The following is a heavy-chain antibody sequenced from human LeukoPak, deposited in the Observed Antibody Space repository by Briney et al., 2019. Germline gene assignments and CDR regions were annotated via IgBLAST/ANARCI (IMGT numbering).Heavy chain of an antibody. J-gene: IGHJ4*02. CDR3: ARDRIKSGSYYFDY. Sequence: GGALRLSCAASAFTFSDYSMNWVRQAPGKGLEWISYISGRSSTIYYADSVKGRFTISRDNAKNSMYLQMNSLRAEDTAVYYCARDRIKSGSYYFDYWGQGTLVTVSS. D-gene: IGHD1-26*01. CDR1: AFTFSDYS. CDR2: ISGRSSTI. V-gene: IGHV3-48*01.